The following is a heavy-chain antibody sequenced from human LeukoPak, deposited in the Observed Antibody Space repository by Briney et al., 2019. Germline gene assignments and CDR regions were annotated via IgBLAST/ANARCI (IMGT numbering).Heavy chain of an antibody. D-gene: IGHD3-3*01. CDR2: TRNKANSYTT. J-gene: IGHJ4*02. Sequence: GGSLRLSCAASGFTFSDHYMDWVRQAPGKGLEWVGRTRNKANSYTTEYAASVKGRFTISRDDSKNSLYLQVNSLKTEDTAVYYCAIEQSGYYDFWSGYYYWGQGTLVTVSS. CDR3: AIEQSGYYDFWSGYYY. V-gene: IGHV3-72*01. CDR1: GFTFSDHY.